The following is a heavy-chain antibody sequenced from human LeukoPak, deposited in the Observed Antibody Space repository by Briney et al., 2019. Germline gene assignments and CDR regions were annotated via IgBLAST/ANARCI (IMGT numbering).Heavy chain of an antibody. D-gene: IGHD3-3*01. V-gene: IGHV4-4*03. CDR1: GGSVTSTNW. CDR3: AREGGFFRPLDY. Sequence: PGTLSLTCGVSGGSVTSTNWWTWVRQPPGKGLEWIGEVRLDGKTHYNPSLQSRLTILVSLSENHISLRLTSVTAADTAVYYCAREGGFFRPLDYSGQGTLVTVSS. CDR2: VRLDGKT. J-gene: IGHJ4*02.